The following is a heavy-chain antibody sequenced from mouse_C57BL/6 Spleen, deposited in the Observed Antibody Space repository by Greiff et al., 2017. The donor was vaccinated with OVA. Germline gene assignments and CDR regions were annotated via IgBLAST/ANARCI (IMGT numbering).Heavy chain of an antibody. V-gene: IGHV5-17*01. CDR3: AREGGSSSFAY. CDR2: ISSGSSTI. CDR1: GFTFSDYG. D-gene: IGHD1-1*01. Sequence: DVKLVESGGGLVKPGGSLKLSCAASGFTFSDYGMHWVRQAPEKGLEWVAYISSGSSTIYYADTVKGRFTISRDNAKNTLFLQMTSLRSEDTAMYHCAREGGSSSFAYWGQGTLVTVSA. J-gene: IGHJ3*01.